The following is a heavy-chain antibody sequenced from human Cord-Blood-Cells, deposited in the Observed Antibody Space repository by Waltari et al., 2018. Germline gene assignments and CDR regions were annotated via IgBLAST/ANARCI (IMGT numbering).Heavy chain of an antibody. V-gene: IGHV4-59*08. D-gene: IGHD6-13*01. CDR3: ARHPPGIAAAGAYYFDY. CDR2: IYYSGST. Sequence: QVQLQESGPGLVKPSETLSLTCTVSGGSISSYYWRWIRQPPGKGLEWIGYIYYSGSTNYNPSLKSRVTISVDTSKNQFSLKLSSVTAADTAVYYCARHPPGIAAAGAYYFDYWGQGTMVTVSS. CDR1: GGSISSYY. J-gene: IGHJ4*02.